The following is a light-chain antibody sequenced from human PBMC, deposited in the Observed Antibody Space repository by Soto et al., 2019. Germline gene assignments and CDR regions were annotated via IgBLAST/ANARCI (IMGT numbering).Light chain of an antibody. V-gene: IGKV3D-20*02. CDR3: QKRSNWPIT. J-gene: IGKJ5*01. CDR2: DES. CDR1: QSVSSSY. Sequence: VMTQSPVTLSVSPGERATLSCRASQSVSSSYLAWYQQKTGQAPRILIYDESNRATGIPDRLSGSGSGTDLNLTISSLEPEDFAVYYCQKRSNWPITCGQGTRLEIK.